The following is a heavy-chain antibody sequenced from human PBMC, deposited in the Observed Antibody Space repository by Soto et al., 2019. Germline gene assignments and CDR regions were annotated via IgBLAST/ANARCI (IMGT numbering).Heavy chain of an antibody. CDR2: INPNVGST. D-gene: IGHD3-9*01. CDR3: VRDYDILTAYNYYFDY. V-gene: IGHV1-46*01. Sequence: ASVKVSCKTSGYTFTNYYMHWVRQAPGQGPEWMGIINPNVGSTTYAQRFQGRFSITRDTSTSTVYMELSRLRPEDTAVYYCVRDYDILTAYNYYFDYWGQGTLVTVS. CDR1: GYTFTNYY. J-gene: IGHJ4*02.